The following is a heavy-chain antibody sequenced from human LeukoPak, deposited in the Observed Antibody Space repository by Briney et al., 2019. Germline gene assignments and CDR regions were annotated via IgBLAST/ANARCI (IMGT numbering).Heavy chain of an antibody. Sequence: GGSLRLSCAASGFTFSSYGMHWVRQAPGKGLEWVAVISYDGSNKYYADSVKGRFTISRDNSKNTLYLQMNSLRAEDTAVYYCARYSGYDYRRRYFDYWGQGTLVTVSS. CDR3: ARYSGYDYRRRYFDY. J-gene: IGHJ4*02. CDR2: ISYDGSNK. V-gene: IGHV3-30*03. CDR1: GFTFSSYG. D-gene: IGHD5-12*01.